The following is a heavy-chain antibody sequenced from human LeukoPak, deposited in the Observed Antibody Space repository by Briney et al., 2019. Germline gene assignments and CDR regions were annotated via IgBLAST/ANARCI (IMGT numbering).Heavy chain of an antibody. CDR3: ARGGGYGDYGYVDN. V-gene: IGHV4-4*07. J-gene: IGHJ4*02. Sequence: KPSETLPLTCTVSGGSISSYYWSWIRQPAGKGLEWIGRIYTSGSTNYNPSLKSRVTMSVDTSKNQFSLKLSSVTAADTAVYYCARGGGYGDYGYVDNWGQGTLVTVSS. CDR2: IYTSGST. CDR1: GGSISSYY. D-gene: IGHD4-17*01.